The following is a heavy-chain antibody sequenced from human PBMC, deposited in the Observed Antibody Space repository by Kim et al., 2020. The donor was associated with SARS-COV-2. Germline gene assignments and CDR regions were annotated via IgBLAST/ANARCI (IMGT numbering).Heavy chain of an antibody. Sequence: GGSLRLSCAASGFTFSSYGMHWVRQAPGKGLEWVAVISYDGSNKYYADSVKGRFTISRDNSKNTLYLQMNSLRAEDTAVYYCAKDRFSGSYLEYFQHWGQGTLVTVSS. D-gene: IGHD1-26*01. CDR2: ISYDGSNK. CDR3: AKDRFSGSYLEYFQH. CDR1: GFTFSSYG. V-gene: IGHV3-30*18. J-gene: IGHJ1*01.